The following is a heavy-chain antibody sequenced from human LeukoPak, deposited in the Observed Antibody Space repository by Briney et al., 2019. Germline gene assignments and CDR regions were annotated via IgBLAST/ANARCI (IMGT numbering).Heavy chain of an antibody. Sequence: GGSLRLSCAASGFTFSSYWMHWVRQAPGKGLVWVSRINSDGSSTSYADSVKGRFTISRDNAKNTLYLQMNSLRAEDTAVYYCARGRGPTVTNGYYGMDVWGQGTTVTVSS. V-gene: IGHV3-74*01. CDR1: GFTFSSYW. D-gene: IGHD4-17*01. CDR2: INSDGSST. CDR3: ARGRGPTVTNGYYGMDV. J-gene: IGHJ6*02.